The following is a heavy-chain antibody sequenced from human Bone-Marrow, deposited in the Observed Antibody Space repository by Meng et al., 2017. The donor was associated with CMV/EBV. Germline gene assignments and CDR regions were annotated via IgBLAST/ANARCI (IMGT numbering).Heavy chain of an antibody. D-gene: IGHD2-2*01. CDR2: IKQDGSEK. V-gene: IGHV3-7*01. Sequence: GESLKISCAASGFTFSSYWMSWVRQAPGKGLEWVANIKQDGSEKYYVDSVKGRFTISRDNAKNSLYLQMNSLRAEDTAVYYCARDRGEGYCSSTSCPGRFDPWGQGTLVTVSS. CDR3: ARDRGEGYCSSTSCPGRFDP. CDR1: GFTFSSYW. J-gene: IGHJ5*02.